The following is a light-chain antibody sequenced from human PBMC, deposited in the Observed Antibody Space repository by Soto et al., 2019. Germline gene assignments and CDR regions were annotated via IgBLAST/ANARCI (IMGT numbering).Light chain of an antibody. CDR1: QNVGSF. CDR2: ATS. CDR3: MQATHWPFT. Sequence: DIQMTQSPSSLSASVGDRVSLTCRAGQNVGSFVNWYQQKPGKAPRLLIYATSNLQSGVTSRISGSGSGTDFTLKISRVEAEDVGVYYCMQATHWPFTFGGGTKVDIK. V-gene: IGKV1-39*01. J-gene: IGKJ4*01.